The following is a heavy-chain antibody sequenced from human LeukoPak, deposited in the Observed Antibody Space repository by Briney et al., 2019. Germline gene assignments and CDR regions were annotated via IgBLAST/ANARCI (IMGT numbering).Heavy chain of an antibody. V-gene: IGHV4-59*01. CDR2: IYYSGST. D-gene: IGHD5-12*01. J-gene: IGHJ4*02. CDR3: ARGPSGYDGFDY. CDR1: DDSITMYY. Sequence: SETLSLTCSVSDDSITMYYWTWIRQPPGKGLEWIGYIYYSGSTNYNPSLKSRVTISVDTSKNQFSLKLSSVTAADTAVYYCARGPSGYDGFDYWGQGTLVTVSS.